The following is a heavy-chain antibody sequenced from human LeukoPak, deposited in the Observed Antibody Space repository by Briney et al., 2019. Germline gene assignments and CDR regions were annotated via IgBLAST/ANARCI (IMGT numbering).Heavy chain of an antibody. D-gene: IGHD2-2*01. Sequence: GTSLRLSCAASGFTFDTYAMHWVRQAPGKGLEWLAVMSYDLNRLHYADSLKGRFTISRDNSKNTLYLQMNSLRVEDTAVYYCAKDQRTMTRRMDVWGQGTTVTVSS. CDR2: MSYDLNRL. J-gene: IGHJ6*02. CDR3: AKDQRTMTRRMDV. V-gene: IGHV3-30*18. CDR1: GFTFDTYA.